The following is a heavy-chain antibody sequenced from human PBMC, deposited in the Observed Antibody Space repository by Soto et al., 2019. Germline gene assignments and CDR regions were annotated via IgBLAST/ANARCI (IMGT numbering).Heavy chain of an antibody. J-gene: IGHJ3*02. V-gene: IGHV4-39*01. D-gene: IGHD3-10*01. CDR1: GGSISSSTYS. Sequence: QLQLRESGPGLVKPSETLSLSCSVSGGSISSSTYSWGWIRQPPGKGLEWIGNIYYSGNTFYNPSLKSRVTISVDTPTHQFSLSLSSVTAADTAVYYCATVGEDYYAAFEIWGQGTLVSVSS. CDR3: ATVGEDYYAAFEI. CDR2: IYYSGNT.